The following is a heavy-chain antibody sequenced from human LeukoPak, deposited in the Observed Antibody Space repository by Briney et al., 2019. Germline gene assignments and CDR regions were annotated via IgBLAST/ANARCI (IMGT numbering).Heavy chain of an antibody. CDR3: ASQAGYTYGFGY. CDR2: IYYSGST. CDR1: GGSISSSSYY. J-gene: IGHJ4*02. V-gene: IGHV4-39*01. Sequence: SETLSLTCTVSGGSISSSSYYWGWIRQPPGKGLEWIGSIYYSGSTYYNPSLKSRVTLSVDTSKSQFSLRLSSVTAADTAVYYCASQAGYTYGFGYWGQGTLVTVSS. D-gene: IGHD5-18*01.